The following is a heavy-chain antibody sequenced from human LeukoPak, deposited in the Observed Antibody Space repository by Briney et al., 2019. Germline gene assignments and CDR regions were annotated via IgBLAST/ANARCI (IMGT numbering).Heavy chain of an antibody. Sequence: ASVKVSCKASGYTFTSYDINWVRQATGQGLEWMGWMNPNSGNTGYAQKFQGRVTMTRDMSTSTVYMELSSLRSEDTAVYYCARDGNSGSYSFDYWGQGTLVTVPS. D-gene: IGHD1-26*01. CDR2: MNPNSGNT. J-gene: IGHJ4*02. V-gene: IGHV1-8*02. CDR1: GYTFTSYD. CDR3: ARDGNSGSYSFDY.